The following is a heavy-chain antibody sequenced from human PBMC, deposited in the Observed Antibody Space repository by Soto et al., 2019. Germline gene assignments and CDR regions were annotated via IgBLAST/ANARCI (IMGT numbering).Heavy chain of an antibody. V-gene: IGHV4-61*01. D-gene: IGHD2-2*01. CDR1: GGXVGSGSDX. CDR2: MYYSGST. Sequence: SLXXXVSGGXVGSGSDXWXWXXQXPGKGLEWIGYMYYSGSTNYNPSLKSRVTISVDTSKNQFSLRLSSVTAADTVLYYCARASYTSCLLLFDYWGQGTLVTVSS. CDR3: ARASYTSCLLLFDY. J-gene: IGHJ4*02.